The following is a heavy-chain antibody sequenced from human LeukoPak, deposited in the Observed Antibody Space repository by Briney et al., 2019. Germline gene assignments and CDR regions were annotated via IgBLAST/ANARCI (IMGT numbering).Heavy chain of an antibody. V-gene: IGHV3-48*01. CDR3: ARDVGVTGN. D-gene: IGHD1-20*01. CDR1: GFTFSSYS. J-gene: IGHJ4*02. Sequence: GGSLRLSCAASGFTFSSYSMNWVRQAPGKGLEWVSYISTSSSTIYYADSVKGRFTISRVNAKNSLYLQMNILRAEVTAVYYCARDVGVTGNWGQGTLVTVSS. CDR2: ISTSSSTI.